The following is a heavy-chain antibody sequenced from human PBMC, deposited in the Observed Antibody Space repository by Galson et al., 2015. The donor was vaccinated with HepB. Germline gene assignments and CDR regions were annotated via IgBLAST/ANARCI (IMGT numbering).Heavy chain of an antibody. Sequence: SLRLSCAASGFTFSNYAMSWVRQAPGKGLVWVSTVSVAAGGTTYYADSVSSTYYANSVEGRFTISRDNSKNTLLLQMNSLRAEDTAVYYCAKDNDKALAGISSSFDTWGQGILVTVSS. V-gene: IGHV3-23*01. J-gene: IGHJ5*02. CDR3: AKDNDKALAGISSSFDT. CDR1: GFTFSNYA. CDR2: VSVAAGGTTYYADSVSST. D-gene: IGHD6-13*01.